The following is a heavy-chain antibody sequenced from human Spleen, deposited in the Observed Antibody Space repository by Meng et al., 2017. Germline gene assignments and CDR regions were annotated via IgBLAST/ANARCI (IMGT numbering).Heavy chain of an antibody. D-gene: IGHD4-11*01. V-gene: IGHV4-34*01. J-gene: IGHJ4*02. CDR2: INHSGST. CDR3: ARGPTTMAHDFDY. Sequence: QVKLQLWGAGLLKPSETLSLTCVVSGGSFSDYYWSWTRQPPGKGLEWIGEINHSGSTNYNPSLESRATISVDTSQNNLSLKLSSVTAADSAVYYCARGPTTMAHDFDYWGQGTLVTVSS. CDR1: GGSFSDYY.